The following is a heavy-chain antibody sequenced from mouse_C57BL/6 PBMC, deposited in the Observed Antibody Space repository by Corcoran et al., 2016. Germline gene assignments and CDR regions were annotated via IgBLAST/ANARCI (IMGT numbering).Heavy chain of an antibody. CDR3: ASLGAYYSNWFAY. Sequence: EVQLQQSGPELVKPGASVKISCKASGYTFTDYYMNWVKQSHGKSLEWIGDINPNNGGTSYNQKFKGKATLTVDKSSSTAYMEIRSLTSEDSAVYYCASLGAYYSNWFAYWGQGTLVTVSA. J-gene: IGHJ3*01. CDR2: INPNNGGT. D-gene: IGHD2-5*01. V-gene: IGHV1-26*01. CDR1: GYTFTDYY.